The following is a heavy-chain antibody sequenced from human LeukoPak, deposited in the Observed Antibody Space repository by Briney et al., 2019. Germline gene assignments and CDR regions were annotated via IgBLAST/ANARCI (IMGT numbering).Heavy chain of an antibody. CDR3: ARASRLGSYKGWLD. Sequence: ASVKVSCKASGYTFTGYYMHWVRQAPGQGLEWMGWINPNSGGTNYAQKFQGWVTMTRDTSTSTVYMELSSLRSEDTAVYYCARASRLGSYKGWLDWGQGTLVTVSS. D-gene: IGHD1-26*01. V-gene: IGHV1-2*04. J-gene: IGHJ4*02. CDR2: INPNSGGT. CDR1: GYTFTGYY.